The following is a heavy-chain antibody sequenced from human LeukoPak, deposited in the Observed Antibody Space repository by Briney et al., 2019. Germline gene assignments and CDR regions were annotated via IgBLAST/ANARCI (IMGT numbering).Heavy chain of an antibody. CDR2: ISGSGGST. D-gene: IGHD2-2*01. V-gene: IGHV3-23*01. CDR3: GRYCSSTSCYSGYYYGMDV. J-gene: IGHJ6*02. Sequence: GGSLRLSCAASGFTFSIYAMSWVRQAPGKGLEWVSAISGSGGSTYYADSVKGRFIISRDNSKNTLYLQMNSLRAEDTAVYYCGRYCSSTSCYSGYYYGMDVWGQGTTVIVSS. CDR1: GFTFSIYA.